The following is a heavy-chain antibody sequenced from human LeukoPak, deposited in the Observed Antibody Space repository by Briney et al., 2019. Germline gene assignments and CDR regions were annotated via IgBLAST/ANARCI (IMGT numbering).Heavy chain of an antibody. CDR1: GFTFSSYG. CDR3: ARFGTRCSSTSCYRNDAFDI. D-gene: IGHD2-2*01. CDR2: IWYDGSNK. Sequence: GGSLRLSCAASGFTFSSYGMHWVRQAPGKGLEWVAVIWYDGSNKYYADSVKGRFTISRDNSKNTLYLPMNSRRAEDTAVYYCARFGTRCSSTSCYRNDAFDIWGQGTMVTVSS. J-gene: IGHJ3*02. V-gene: IGHV3-33*01.